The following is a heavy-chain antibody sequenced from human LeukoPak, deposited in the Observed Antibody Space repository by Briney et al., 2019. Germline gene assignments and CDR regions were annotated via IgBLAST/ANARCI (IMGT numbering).Heavy chain of an antibody. Sequence: SQTLSLTCTVSGGSISSGSYYWSWIRQPAGKGLEWIGRIYTSGSTNYNPSLKSRVTISVDTSKNQFSLKLSSVTAADTAVYYCARNLWFGEDYMDVWGKGTTVTISS. D-gene: IGHD3-10*01. CDR3: ARNLWFGEDYMDV. CDR1: GGSISSGSYY. CDR2: IYTSGST. J-gene: IGHJ6*03. V-gene: IGHV4-61*02.